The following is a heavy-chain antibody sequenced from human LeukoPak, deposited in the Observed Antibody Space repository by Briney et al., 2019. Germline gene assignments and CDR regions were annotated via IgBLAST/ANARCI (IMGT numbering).Heavy chain of an antibody. Sequence: GGSLRLSCAASGFTFSHYAMTWVRQGPGQGLEWVSTVSESGDSIYYADSVKGRFIISRDNSKNTMYLQMNSLRAEDTATYYCARRYNWKAFDLWGRGTLVTVSS. CDR3: ARRYNWKAFDL. D-gene: IGHD1-20*01. CDR1: GFTFSHYA. J-gene: IGHJ2*01. CDR2: VSESGDSI. V-gene: IGHV3-23*01.